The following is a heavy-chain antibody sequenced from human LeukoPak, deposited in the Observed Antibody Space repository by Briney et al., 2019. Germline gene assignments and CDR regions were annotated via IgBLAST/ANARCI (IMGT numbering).Heavy chain of an antibody. Sequence: PSETLSLTCTVSGGSISSSSYYWGWIRQPPGKGLEWIGSICYSGSTYYNPSLKSRVTISVDTSKNQFSLKLSSVTAADTAVYYCARRGKLDGSSGWYGSHFDLWGRGTLVTVSS. J-gene: IGHJ2*01. CDR3: ARRGKLDGSSGWYGSHFDL. CDR1: GGSISSSSYY. D-gene: IGHD6-19*01. V-gene: IGHV4-39*01. CDR2: ICYSGST.